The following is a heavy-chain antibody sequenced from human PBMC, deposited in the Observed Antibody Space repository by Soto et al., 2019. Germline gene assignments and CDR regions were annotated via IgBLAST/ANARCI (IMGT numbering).Heavy chain of an antibody. CDR3: ARGAVDHGDYLVYYFDY. CDR2: MNPNSGNT. Sequence: ASVKVSCKASGYTFTSYDINWVRQATGQGLEWMGWMNPNSGNTGYAQKFQGRVTMTRNTSISTAYMELSSLRSEDTAVYYCARGAVDHGDYLVYYFDYWGQGTLVTVSS. J-gene: IGHJ4*02. V-gene: IGHV1-8*01. D-gene: IGHD4-17*01. CDR1: GYTFTSYD.